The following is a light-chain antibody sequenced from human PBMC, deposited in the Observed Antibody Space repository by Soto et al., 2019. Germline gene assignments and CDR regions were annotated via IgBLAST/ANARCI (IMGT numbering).Light chain of an antibody. CDR3: QQYNNWPPIA. Sequence: EIVITQSTGTLSVSPGERATLSCRASQSVSILLAWYQQTPGQAPRLLIYGAYTRATGIPARFSGSGSGTEFTLAISSLQSEDFAVYYGQQYNNWPPIAFRQGTRLEI. CDR2: GAY. V-gene: IGKV3-15*01. J-gene: IGKJ5*01. CDR1: QSVSIL.